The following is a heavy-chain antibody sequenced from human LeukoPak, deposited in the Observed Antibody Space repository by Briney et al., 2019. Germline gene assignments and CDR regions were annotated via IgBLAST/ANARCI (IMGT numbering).Heavy chain of an antibody. CDR2: INHSGSI. CDR3: ASTSNSALGLSYFDH. CDR1: VGSFRGYY. V-gene: IGHV4-34*01. J-gene: IGHJ4*02. Sequence: WDTLSLTCAVCVGSFRGYYWLWIRQPPGKGLECIGEINHSGSINYNPSLQSRVNISVDTSKNQFCLKLSSVTAADTAVYYCASTSNSALGLSYFDHWGQGSLVTVSS. D-gene: IGHD5-18*01.